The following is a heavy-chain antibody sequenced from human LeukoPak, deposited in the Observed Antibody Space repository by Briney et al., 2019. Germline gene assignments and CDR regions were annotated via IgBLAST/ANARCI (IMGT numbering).Heavy chain of an antibody. V-gene: IGHV1-2*02. CDR2: INPNSGGT. D-gene: IGHD3-22*01. Sequence: GASVKVSCKASGYTFTGYYMHWVRQAPGQGLEWMGWINPNSGGTNYAQKFQGRVTMTRDTSISTAYMELSRLRSDDTAVYYCARDRAPYDSSGYYYGDAFDIWGQGTMVAVSS. CDR3: ARDRAPYDSSGYYYGDAFDI. CDR1: GYTFTGYY. J-gene: IGHJ3*02.